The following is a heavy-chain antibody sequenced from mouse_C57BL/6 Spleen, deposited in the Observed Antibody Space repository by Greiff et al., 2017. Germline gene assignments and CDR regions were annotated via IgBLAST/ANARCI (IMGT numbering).Heavy chain of an antibody. V-gene: IGHV1-7*01. Sequence: QVQLKQSGAELAKPGASVKLSCKASGYTFTSYWMHWVKQRPGQGLEWIGYLNPSRGYTKYNQKFKDKATLTADKSSSPAYMQRISLTYEVSAVDYCARGYDGYVLFAYWGQGTLVTVSA. CDR2: LNPSRGYT. CDR3: ARGYDGYVLFAY. J-gene: IGHJ3*01. CDR1: GYTFTSYW. D-gene: IGHD2-3*01.